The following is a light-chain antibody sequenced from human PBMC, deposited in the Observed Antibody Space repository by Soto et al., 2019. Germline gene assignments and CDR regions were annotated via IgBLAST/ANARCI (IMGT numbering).Light chain of an antibody. CDR3: TSFTTSSTYV. Sequence: QSVLTQPASVSGSPGQSITISWTGTSSDVGAYNYVSWYQQFPGKAPKLMIYEVTNRPSGVSNRFSGSKSGNTASLTISGLQAEDEGDYYCTSFTTSSTYVFGTGTKVTV. CDR1: SSDVGAYNY. V-gene: IGLV2-14*01. CDR2: EVT. J-gene: IGLJ1*01.